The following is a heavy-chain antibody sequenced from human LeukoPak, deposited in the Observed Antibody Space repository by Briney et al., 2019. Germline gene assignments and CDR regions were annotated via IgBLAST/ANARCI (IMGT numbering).Heavy chain of an antibody. J-gene: IGHJ4*02. Sequence: PGGSLRLSCTASGFTFGDYAVSWFRQAPGKGLEWVGFIRSKAYGGTTEYAASVKGRFTISRDDSKSIAYLQMNSLKTEDTAVYYCTRAGPYGSGSFFLYYFDYWGQGTLVTVSS. CDR1: GFTFGDYA. CDR2: IRSKAYGGTT. CDR3: TRAGPYGSGSFFLYYFDY. V-gene: IGHV3-49*03. D-gene: IGHD3-10*01.